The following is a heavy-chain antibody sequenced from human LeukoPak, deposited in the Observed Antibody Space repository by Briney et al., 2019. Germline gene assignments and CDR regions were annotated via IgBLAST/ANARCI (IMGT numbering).Heavy chain of an antibody. CDR1: GYTFTGYY. V-gene: IGHV1-2*02. D-gene: IGHD5-12*01. CDR2: INPNSGGT. Sequence: ASVKVPCKASGYTFTGYYMHWVRQAPGQGLEWMGWINPNSGGTNYAQKFQGRVTMTRDTSISTAYMELSRLRSDDTAVYYCARRMNSGYDWHYWGQGTLVTVSS. CDR3: ARRMNSGYDWHY. J-gene: IGHJ4*02.